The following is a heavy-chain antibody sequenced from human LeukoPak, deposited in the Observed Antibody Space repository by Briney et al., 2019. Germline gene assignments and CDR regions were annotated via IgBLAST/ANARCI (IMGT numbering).Heavy chain of an antibody. Sequence: GGSLRLSCAASGFIFSSYWMSWVRQAPGKGLEWVANIKQDGSEKYYVDSVKGRFTISRDNAKNSLYLQMNSLRAEDTAVYYCARWRGYSGYDLRDYWGQGTLVTVSS. CDR3: ARWRGYSGYDLRDY. V-gene: IGHV3-7*01. CDR2: IKQDGSEK. J-gene: IGHJ4*02. D-gene: IGHD5-12*01. CDR1: GFIFSSYW.